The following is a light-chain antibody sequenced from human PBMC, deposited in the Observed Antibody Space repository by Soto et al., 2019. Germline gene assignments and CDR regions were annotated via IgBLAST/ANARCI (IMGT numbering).Light chain of an antibody. CDR2: DVS. CDR1: QSVSGTY. V-gene: IGKV3-20*01. CDR3: QQYGTSSQT. J-gene: IGKJ5*01. Sequence: IVLTQSPGTLSLSPGERATLSCRASQSVSGTYLAWYQQKPGQAPRLLIYDVSSRATGIPDRFSGSGSGADFTLIISRLEPEDFAVYYCQQYGTSSQTFGQGTRLEIK.